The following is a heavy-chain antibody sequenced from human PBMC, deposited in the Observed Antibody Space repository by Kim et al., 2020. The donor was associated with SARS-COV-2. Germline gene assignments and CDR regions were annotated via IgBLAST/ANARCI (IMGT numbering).Heavy chain of an antibody. CDR2: INADRSVR. CDR1: GFTFSSHW. CDR3: ARGSGNYGFDS. D-gene: IGHD3-22*01. Sequence: GGSLRLSCAASGFTFSSHWIHWVRQAPGKGPVWVSRINADRSVREYAASVKGRFTSSRDNAKSTLDLQMNSLRPEDTAVYYCARGSGNYGFDSWGPGILCAVS. V-gene: IGHV3-74*01. J-gene: IGHJ4*02.